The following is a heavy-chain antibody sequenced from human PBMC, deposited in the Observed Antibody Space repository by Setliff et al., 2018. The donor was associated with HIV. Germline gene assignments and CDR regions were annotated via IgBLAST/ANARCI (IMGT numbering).Heavy chain of an antibody. CDR3: ARRSIVGSTRGYYYYALDV. J-gene: IGHJ6*02. Sequence: SETLSLTCTVSGDSINKYYWSWIRQPPGKGLEWIGFIYISGSTMYNPSLKSRVTMSLDTSKNQVSLKLASVTAADTAVYYCARRSIVGSTRGYYYYALDVWGQGTTVTVSS. D-gene: IGHD1-26*01. CDR2: IYISGST. CDR1: GDSINKYY. V-gene: IGHV4-4*09.